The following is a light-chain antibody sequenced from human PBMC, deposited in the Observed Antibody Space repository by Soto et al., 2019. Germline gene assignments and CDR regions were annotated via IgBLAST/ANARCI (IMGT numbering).Light chain of an antibody. Sequence: QSALTQPPSVSGSPGQSVTISCTGTSSDVGSYNRVSWYQQSPGTAPKLMISEVSHRPSGVPDRFSGSKSGNTASLTISGLQAEYEADYSCSSYTSSSSLVFGGGTKLTVL. CDR3: SSYTSSSSLV. CDR1: SSDVGSYNR. J-gene: IGLJ2*01. CDR2: EVS. V-gene: IGLV2-18*02.